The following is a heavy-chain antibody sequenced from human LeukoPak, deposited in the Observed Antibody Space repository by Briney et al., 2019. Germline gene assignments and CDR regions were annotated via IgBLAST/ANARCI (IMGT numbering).Heavy chain of an antibody. J-gene: IGHJ4*02. V-gene: IGHV6-1*01. D-gene: IGHD3-10*01. CDR3: ARMVGLVSDF. CDR1: GDSVSSNSAA. Sequence: SQTLSLTCAISGDSVSSNSAAWNWIRQSPSRGLEWLGRTYYRSKWHSYYAPSVKSRVTINPDTSKNQFSLQLKSVTPEDTAVYYCARMVGLVSDFWGQGTLVTVSS. CDR2: TYYRSKWHS.